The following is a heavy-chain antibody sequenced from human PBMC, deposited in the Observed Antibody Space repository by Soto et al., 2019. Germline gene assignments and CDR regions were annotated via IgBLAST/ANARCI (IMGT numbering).Heavy chain of an antibody. Sequence: QVQLVQSGAEVKRPGASVKVSCKASGYTFADYAIHWVRQAPGQGLEWMGWIHGGSAYTKYSQNFQGRLTISRDSFANIAYMDLSSLRSEDTAVYFCARSIDHWGQGTLVTVSS. V-gene: IGHV1-3*01. CDR2: IHGGSAYT. CDR3: ARSIDH. J-gene: IGHJ4*02. CDR1: GYTFADYA.